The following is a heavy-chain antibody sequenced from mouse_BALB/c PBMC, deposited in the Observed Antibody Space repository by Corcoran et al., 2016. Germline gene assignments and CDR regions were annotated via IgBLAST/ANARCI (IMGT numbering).Heavy chain of an antibody. CDR3: ARWGYRYDAAY. V-gene: IGHV1-26*01. CDR1: GYTFTYYY. Sequence: EVQLQQSGPELEQPGASVKMSCKASGYTFTYYYMKLVKQSHGKSLEWIGDINPNNGGTSYNQKFKGKATLTVDKSSSTAYMQLNSLTSEDSAVYYCARWGYRYDAAYWGQGTTLTVSS. CDR2: INPNNGGT. J-gene: IGHJ2*01. D-gene: IGHD2-14*01.